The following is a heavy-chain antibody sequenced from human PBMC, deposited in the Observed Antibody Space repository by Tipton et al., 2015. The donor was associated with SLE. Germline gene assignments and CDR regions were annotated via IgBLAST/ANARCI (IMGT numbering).Heavy chain of an antibody. Sequence: SLRLSCAASGFTFSSYDMHWVRQAPGKGLEWVSGISWNSGSIGYADSVKGRFTISRDNAKNSLYLQMNSLRAEDTALYYCAKDMRVGSVVPAAIGGAFDIWGQGTMVTVSS. CDR2: ISWNSGSI. J-gene: IGHJ3*02. D-gene: IGHD2-2*02. CDR3: AKDMRVGSVVPAAIGGAFDI. CDR1: GFTFSSYD. V-gene: IGHV3-9*01.